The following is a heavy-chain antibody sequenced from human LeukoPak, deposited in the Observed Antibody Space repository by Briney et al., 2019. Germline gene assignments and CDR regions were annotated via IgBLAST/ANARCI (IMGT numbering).Heavy chain of an antibody. J-gene: IGHJ4*02. D-gene: IGHD6-19*01. Sequence: GGSLRLSCAASGYTFSNYAMSWVRQAPGKGLEWVSGISDSGGTTFYADSVKGWFTISRDNSKNTLYLQMISLKADDTAVYYCAKDYSSGWYAYYFDSWGQGTLVSVSS. CDR1: GYTFSNYA. CDR3: AKDYSSGWYAYYFDS. V-gene: IGHV3-23*01. CDR2: ISDSGGTT.